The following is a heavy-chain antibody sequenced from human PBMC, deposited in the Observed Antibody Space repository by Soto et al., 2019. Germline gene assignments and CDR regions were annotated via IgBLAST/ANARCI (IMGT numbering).Heavy chain of an antibody. V-gene: IGHV4-31*03. D-gene: IGHD5-18*01. CDR1: GGSISSGGYY. Sequence: QVQLQESGPGLVKPSQTLSLTCTVSGGSISSGGYYWSWIRQHPGKGLEWIGYIYYSGSTYYNPSLKRRVTISVDTSKNQCPLKLSSVTAADTAVYYCARSGYSYGPNPLLYWGQGTLVTVSS. CDR3: ARSGYSYGPNPLLY. CDR2: IYYSGST. J-gene: IGHJ4*02.